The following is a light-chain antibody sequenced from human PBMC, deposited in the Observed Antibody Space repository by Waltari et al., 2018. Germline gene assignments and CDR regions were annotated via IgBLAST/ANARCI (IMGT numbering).Light chain of an antibody. V-gene: IGLV2-14*01. CDR2: DVS. CDR1: SIDFAVFNY. CDR3: SSYTSTWV. J-gene: IGLJ3*02. Sequence: QSALTQSASVSGSPGQSITLSCTGTSIDFAVFNYVSCYQQHPGKAPQLMIYDVSKRPSGVSMRFSGSKSGNTASLTISGLQAEDEADYYCSSYTSTWVFGGGTKLTVL.